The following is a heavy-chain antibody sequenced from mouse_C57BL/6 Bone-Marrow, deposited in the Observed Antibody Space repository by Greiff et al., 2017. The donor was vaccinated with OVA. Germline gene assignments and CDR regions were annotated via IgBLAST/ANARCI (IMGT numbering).Heavy chain of an antibody. CDR2: INPNYGTT. CDR3: ATYDGSSSDFAY. D-gene: IGHD1-1*01. CDR1: GYSFTDYS. Sequence: VQLQQSGPELVKPGASVKISCKASGYSFTDYSMNWVKQSTGKSLEWIGVINPNYGTTSYNQKFKGKATLTVDQSSSTAYMQLNSLTSEDSAVYYCATYDGSSSDFAYWGQGTILTVSS. V-gene: IGHV1-39*01. J-gene: IGHJ2*01.